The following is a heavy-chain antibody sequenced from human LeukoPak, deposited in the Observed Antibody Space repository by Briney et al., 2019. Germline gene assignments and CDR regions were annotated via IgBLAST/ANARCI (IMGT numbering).Heavy chain of an antibody. CDR1: GFTFSSYW. CDR3: ARAAGDRIGYFDL. D-gene: IGHD7-27*01. J-gene: IGHJ2*01. CDR2: IKQDGSEK. Sequence: GGSLRLSCAASGFTFSSYWMSWVRQAPGKGLEWVANIKQDGSEKYYVDSVKGRFTISRDNSKNTVYLQMNGLRAEDTAVYYCARAAGDRIGYFDLWGRGALVTVSS. V-gene: IGHV3-7*03.